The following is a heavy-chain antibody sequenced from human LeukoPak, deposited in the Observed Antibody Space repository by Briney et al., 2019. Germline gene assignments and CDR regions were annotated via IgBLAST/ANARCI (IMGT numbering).Heavy chain of an antibody. CDR2: IKKDGSEN. J-gene: IGHJ3*02. CDR1: GFTFSNHW. D-gene: IGHD5/OR15-5a*01. CDR3: ARKGVSHDAFDI. V-gene: IGHV3-7*01. Sequence: PGRSLRLSCAASGFTFSNHWMSWFRQAPGKGLEWVASIKKDGSENHHVDSVKGRFTISRDNAKNSLFLQMNSLRAEDTAIYYCARKGVSHDAFDIWGQGTLVTDSS.